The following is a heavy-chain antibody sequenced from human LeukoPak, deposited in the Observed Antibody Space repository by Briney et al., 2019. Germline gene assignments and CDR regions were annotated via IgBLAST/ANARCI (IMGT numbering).Heavy chain of an antibody. CDR1: GGSISSSNYY. V-gene: IGHV4-39*01. D-gene: IGHD6-13*01. J-gene: IGHJ4*03. CDR2: IYYSGST. CDR3: ARLLRQQTYYFDY. Sequence: SETLTLLCSVSGGSISSSNYYWVWIRQPPGKGLEWIGAIYYSGSTYYNPSLKSRVTISEDTSKNQFSLKLSSATAADTAVYYCARLLRQQTYYFDYWGAERPVTVSS.